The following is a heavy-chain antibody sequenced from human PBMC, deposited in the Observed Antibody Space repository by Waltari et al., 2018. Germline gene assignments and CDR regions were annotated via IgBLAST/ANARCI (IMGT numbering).Heavy chain of an antibody. CDR2: IYHSGST. CDR3: ARGYYDSSGYKGNDAFDI. V-gene: IGHV4-30-2*01. D-gene: IGHD3-22*01. J-gene: IGHJ3*02. CDR1: GGSISSGGYS. Sequence: QLQLQESSSGLVKPSQTLSLTCAVAGGSISSGGYSWSWIRQPPGKGLEWIGYIYHSGSTYYNPSLKSRVTISVDRSKNQFSLKLSSVTAADTAVYYCARGYYDSSGYKGNDAFDIWGQGTMVTVSS.